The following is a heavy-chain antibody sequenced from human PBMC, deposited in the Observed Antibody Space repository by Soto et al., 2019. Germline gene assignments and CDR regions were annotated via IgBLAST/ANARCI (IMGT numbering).Heavy chain of an antibody. J-gene: IGHJ4*02. CDR2: VAVTGGT. CDR3: AKDSRTGLPRAFDS. V-gene: IGHV3-23*01. CDR1: GFTFLSYA. Sequence: EVQLLVSGGGLVPPGGSLRLACAASGFTFLSYAMTWFRQAPGKGLDWVSTVAVTGGTYYADSVKGRFTISRDISMNTLVLQMNSLRADDTAVYYCAKDSRTGLPRAFDSWGQGTLVTVSS.